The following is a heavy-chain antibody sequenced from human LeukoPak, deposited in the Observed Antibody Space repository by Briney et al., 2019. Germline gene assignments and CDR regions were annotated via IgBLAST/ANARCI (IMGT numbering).Heavy chain of an antibody. CDR3: ARGWQLSDYFDY. CDR2: IYYSGST. J-gene: IGHJ4*02. V-gene: IGHV4-39*01. D-gene: IGHD4-23*01. Sequence: ASETLSLTCTVSGGSISSSSYYWAWIRQPPGKGLEWIGSIYYSGSTYQNSSLKSRVTISKDTSKNQFSLKLSFVTAADTAVYFCARGWQLSDYFDYWGQGTLVTVSS. CDR1: GGSISSSSYY.